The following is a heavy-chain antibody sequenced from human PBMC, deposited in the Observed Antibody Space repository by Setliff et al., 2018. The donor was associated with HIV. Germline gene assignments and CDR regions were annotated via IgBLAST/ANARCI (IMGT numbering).Heavy chain of an antibody. Sequence: PSETLSLTCTVSGDSINTPFWWSWIRQPAGKGLEWIGRVTNTGDTSYNPSLKSRVTISMDTSKNLFSLKLTSVTAADTAVYFCAKGSGHPWFDPWGQGTLVTVSS. D-gene: IGHD3-3*01. J-gene: IGHJ5*02. CDR1: GDSINTPFW. CDR2: VTNTGDT. V-gene: IGHV4-4*07. CDR3: AKGSGHPWFDP.